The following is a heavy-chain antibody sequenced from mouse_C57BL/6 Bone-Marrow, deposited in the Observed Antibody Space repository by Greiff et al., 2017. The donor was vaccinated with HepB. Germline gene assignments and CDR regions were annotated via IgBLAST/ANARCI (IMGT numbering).Heavy chain of an antibody. Sequence: QVQLKQSGAELAKPGASVKLSCTASGYTFTSYWMHWVKQRPGQGLEWIGYINPRSGYTKYNQKFKDKATLTADKSSSTAYMQLSSLTYEDSAVYYCAKYYGSSYWYFYVWGTGTTVTVSS. J-gene: IGHJ1*03. CDR1: GYTFTSYW. V-gene: IGHV1-7*01. CDR2: INPRSGYT. D-gene: IGHD1-1*01. CDR3: AKYYGSSYWYFYV.